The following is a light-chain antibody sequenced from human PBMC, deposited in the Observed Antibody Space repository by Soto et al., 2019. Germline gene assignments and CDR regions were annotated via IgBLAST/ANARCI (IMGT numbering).Light chain of an antibody. CDR2: DVS. J-gene: IGLJ2*01. Sequence: QSVLTQPASVSGSPGQSITISCTGTSSDVGGYNYVSSYQQHPGKAPKLMIYDVSNRPSGVSNRFSGSKSGNTASLTISGLQAEDGADYYCSSYTSSSTLVVFGGGTKVTVL. CDR3: SSYTSSSTLVV. CDR1: SSDVGGYNY. V-gene: IGLV2-14*01.